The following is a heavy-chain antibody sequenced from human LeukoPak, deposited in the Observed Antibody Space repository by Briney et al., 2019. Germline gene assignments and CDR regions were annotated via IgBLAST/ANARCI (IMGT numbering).Heavy chain of an antibody. D-gene: IGHD3-9*01. CDR1: GYSFISYW. CDR3: ARHSPGDILTGFDY. J-gene: IGHJ4*02. V-gene: IGHV5-51*02. CDR2: FLPGDSDT. Sequence: GESLKTSCKGPGYSFISYWSGWLAQIQGKGLEWIRFFLPGDSDTRYSPSCQGQVSISADKSISTAYLQRSSLKASDTAMYYCARHSPGDILTGFDYWGQGTLVTVSS.